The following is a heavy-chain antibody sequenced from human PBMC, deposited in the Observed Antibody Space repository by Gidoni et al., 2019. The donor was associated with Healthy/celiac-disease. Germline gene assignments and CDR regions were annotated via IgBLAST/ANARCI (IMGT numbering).Heavy chain of an antibody. D-gene: IGHD6-6*01. CDR2: ISGSGGST. CDR1: GFPFSSYA. Sequence: EVQLLESGGGLVQPGGSLRLSCAASGFPFSSYAMSWVRQAPGKGLEWVSAISGSGGSTYYVDSVKGRFTISRDNSKNTLYLQMNSLRAEYTAVYYCAKDGPYSSSFGFDDWFDPWGQGTLVTVSS. CDR3: AKDGPYSSSFGFDDWFDP. J-gene: IGHJ5*02. V-gene: IGHV3-23*01.